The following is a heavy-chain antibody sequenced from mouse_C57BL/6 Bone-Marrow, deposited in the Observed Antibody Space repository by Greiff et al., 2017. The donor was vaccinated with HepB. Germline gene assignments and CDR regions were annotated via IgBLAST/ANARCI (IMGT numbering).Heavy chain of an antibody. CDR1: GFTFSSYG. CDR3: ARPNWDVDYAMDY. V-gene: IGHV5-6*01. CDR2: ISSGGSYT. Sequence: EVMLVESGGDLVKPGGSLKLSCAASGFTFSSYGMSWVRQTPDKRLEWVATISSGGSYTYYPDSVKGRFTISRDNAKNTLYLQMSSLKSEDTAMYYCARPNWDVDYAMDYWGQGTSVTVSS. J-gene: IGHJ4*01. D-gene: IGHD4-1*02.